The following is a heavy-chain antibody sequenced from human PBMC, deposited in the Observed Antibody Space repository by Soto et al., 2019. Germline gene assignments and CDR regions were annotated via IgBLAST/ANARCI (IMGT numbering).Heavy chain of an antibody. D-gene: IGHD1-26*01. CDR2: INAGHGTT. V-gene: IGHV1-3*01. J-gene: IGHJ4*02. Sequence: ASVKVSCKTSGYTFTHYAIHWVRQAPGQSLEWMGWINAGHGTTQYSPKFQGRASITRDTSATTASMELNNLRYEDTAVYFCARSPYSGSYYGPYDYWGQGTLVTVSS. CDR1: GYTFTHYA. CDR3: ARSPYSGSYYGPYDY.